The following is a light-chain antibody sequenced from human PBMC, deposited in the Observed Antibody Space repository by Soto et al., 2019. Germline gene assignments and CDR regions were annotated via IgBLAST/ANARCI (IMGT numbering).Light chain of an antibody. CDR1: NIGAAYD. V-gene: IGLV1-40*01. J-gene: IGLJ3*02. CDR3: QSYDRNLRGWV. CDR2: GNS. Sequence: QSVLAQPPSVSGAPGQRVTISCSNIGAAYDVHWYQQLPGTAPKLLIFGNSRRPSGVPDRFSGAKSGTSASLAITGLQAEDEADYYCQSYDRNLRGWVFGGGTKVTDL.